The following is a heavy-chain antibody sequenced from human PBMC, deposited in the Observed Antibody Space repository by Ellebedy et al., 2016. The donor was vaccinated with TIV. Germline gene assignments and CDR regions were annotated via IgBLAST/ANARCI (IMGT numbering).Heavy chain of an antibody. J-gene: IGHJ6*02. D-gene: IGHD5-12*01. V-gene: IGHV3-23*01. CDR2: IDGSENT. CDR1: GFAFSANG. CDR3: ARDLPDIVATIRVGYGMDV. Sequence: GESLKISCAASGFAFSANGMSWVRQAPGKGLEWVSGIDGSENTDYGDSVKGRFTISRDNSKKTLYLQMNSLRAEETAVYYCARDLPDIVATIRVGYGMDVWGQGTTVTVSS.